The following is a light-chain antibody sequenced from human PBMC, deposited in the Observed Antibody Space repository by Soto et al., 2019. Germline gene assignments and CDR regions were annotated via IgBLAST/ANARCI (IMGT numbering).Light chain of an antibody. J-gene: IGKJ4*01. CDR2: AAS. CDR3: QQTYSVPQA. CDR1: QSIRSD. V-gene: IGKV1-39*01. Sequence: DIQMTQSPSSLSASVGDRVTITCRASQSIRSDLNWYQQKPGNAPNLLIYAASSLQSGVPSRFSGSGSGTDFTLTISNLQPEDFATYYCQQTYSVPQAFGGGTNVDI.